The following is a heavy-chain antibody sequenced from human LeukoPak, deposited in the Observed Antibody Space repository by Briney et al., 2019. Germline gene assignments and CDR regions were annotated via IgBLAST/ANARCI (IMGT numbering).Heavy chain of an antibody. CDR1: GFTFSSYG. CDR3: AVRYCSSNSCSLF. D-gene: IGHD2-2*01. CDR2: ISSSSSYI. Sequence: GESLRLSCAASGFTFSSYGMNWVRQAPRKGLEWVSSISSSSSYIYYADSVKGRFTISRDNAKNSLYLQMNSLRAEDTAVYYCAVRYCSSNSCSLFWGQGTLVTVSS. V-gene: IGHV3-21*01. J-gene: IGHJ4*02.